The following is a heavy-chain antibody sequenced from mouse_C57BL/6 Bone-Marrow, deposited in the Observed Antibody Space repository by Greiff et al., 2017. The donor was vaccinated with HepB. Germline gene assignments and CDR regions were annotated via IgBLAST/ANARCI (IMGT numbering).Heavy chain of an antibody. Sequence: EVQLQQSGAELVRPGASVKLSCTASGFNIKDYYMHWVKQRPEQGLEWIGWIDPENGDTEYASKFQGKATITADTSSNTAYLQLSSLTSEDTAVYYCTTGFYIAAVDYWGQGTTLTVSS. J-gene: IGHJ2*01. CDR2: IDPENGDT. D-gene: IGHD1-3*01. CDR1: GFNIKDYY. CDR3: TTGFYIAAVDY. V-gene: IGHV14-4*01.